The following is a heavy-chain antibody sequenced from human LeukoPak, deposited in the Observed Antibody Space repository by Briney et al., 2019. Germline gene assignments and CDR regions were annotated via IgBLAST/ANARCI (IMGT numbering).Heavy chain of an antibody. Sequence: SETLSLTCTVSGGSISSYYWSWIRQPPGKGLEWIGYIYYSGSTNYNPSLKSRVTISVDTSKNQFSLKLSSVTAADTAVYYCARDGQYCSSTSCYADWFDPWGQGTLVTVSS. CDR1: GGSISSYY. CDR3: ARDGQYCSSTSCYADWFDP. J-gene: IGHJ5*02. V-gene: IGHV4-59*01. D-gene: IGHD2-2*01. CDR2: IYYSGST.